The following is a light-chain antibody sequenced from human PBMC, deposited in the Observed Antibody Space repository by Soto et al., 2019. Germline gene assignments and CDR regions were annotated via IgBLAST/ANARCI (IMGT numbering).Light chain of an antibody. CDR2: AAS. J-gene: IGKJ2*01. CDR3: QQSYSNPQT. V-gene: IGKV1-39*01. Sequence: DIQMTQPPSSLSASVGDRVTITCRASQSISSYLNWYQQKPGKDPKLLIYAASSLQSGVPSRFSGSGSGTDFTLTISSLQPEDFATYYCQQSYSNPQTFGEGTKLEIK. CDR1: QSISSY.